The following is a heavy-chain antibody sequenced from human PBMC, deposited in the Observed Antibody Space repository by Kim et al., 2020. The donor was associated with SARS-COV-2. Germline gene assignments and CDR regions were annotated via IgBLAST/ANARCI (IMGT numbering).Heavy chain of an antibody. CDR3: ARDHPYYYGSGRRLYYFDY. D-gene: IGHD3-10*01. J-gene: IGHJ4*02. V-gene: IGHV3-11*06. Sequence: RFTISRDNAKNSLYVQMNSLRAEDTAVYYCARDHPYYYGSGRRLYYFDYWGQGTLVTVSS.